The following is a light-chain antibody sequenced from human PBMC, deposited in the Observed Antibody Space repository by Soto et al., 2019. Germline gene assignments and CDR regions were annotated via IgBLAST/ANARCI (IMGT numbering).Light chain of an antibody. CDR2: AAS. J-gene: IGKJ4*01. Sequence: DIQMTQSPSSLSASVGDRVTITCPASQSISSYLNWYQHKPGKAPKLLIYAASSFQSGVPSRFSGSESGTDCTLTISSLQPEDVATYYCQQTYSAPLTLGGGTKVDIK. V-gene: IGKV1-39*01. CDR3: QQTYSAPLT. CDR1: QSISSY.